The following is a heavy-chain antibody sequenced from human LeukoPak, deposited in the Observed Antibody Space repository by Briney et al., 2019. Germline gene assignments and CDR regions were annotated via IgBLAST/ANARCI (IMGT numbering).Heavy chain of an antibody. J-gene: IGHJ6*04. CDR3: AELGITMIGGV. D-gene: IGHD3-10*02. CDR2: ISSSGSTI. Sequence: GGSLRLSCEASGFTFSTYNMNWVRQAPGKGLEWVSYISSSGSTIYYADSVKGRFTISRDNAKNSLYLQMNSLRAEDTAVYYCAELGITMIGGVWGRGTTVTISS. V-gene: IGHV3-48*04. CDR1: GFTFSTYN.